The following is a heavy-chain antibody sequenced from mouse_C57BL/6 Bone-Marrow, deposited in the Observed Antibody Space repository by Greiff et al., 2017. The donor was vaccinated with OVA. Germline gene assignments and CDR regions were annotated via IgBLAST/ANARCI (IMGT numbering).Heavy chain of an antibody. CDR2: IYPSDSET. CDR3: ARPYRGYFDV. Sequence: VQLQQPGAELVRPGSSVKLSCKASGYTFTSYWMDWVKQRPGQGLEWIGNIYPSDSETHYNQKFKDKATLTVDKSSSTAYMQLSSLTSEDSAVYYCARPYRGYFDVWGTGTTVTVSS. CDR1: GYTFTSYW. D-gene: IGHD2-12*01. J-gene: IGHJ1*03. V-gene: IGHV1-61*01.